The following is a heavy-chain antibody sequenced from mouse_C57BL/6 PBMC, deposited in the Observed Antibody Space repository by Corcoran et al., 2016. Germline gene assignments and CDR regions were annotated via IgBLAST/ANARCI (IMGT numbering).Heavy chain of an antibody. CDR2: ISYDGSN. Sequence: DVQLQESGPGLVKPSQSLSLTCSVTGYSITSGYYWNWIRQFPGNKLEWMGYISYDGSNNYNPSLKNRISITRDTSKNQFSLKLNSVTTEDTATYYCARDDGYYMGYWGQGTTLTVSS. CDR1: GYSITSGYY. V-gene: IGHV3-6*01. D-gene: IGHD2-3*01. J-gene: IGHJ2*01. CDR3: ARDDGYYMGY.